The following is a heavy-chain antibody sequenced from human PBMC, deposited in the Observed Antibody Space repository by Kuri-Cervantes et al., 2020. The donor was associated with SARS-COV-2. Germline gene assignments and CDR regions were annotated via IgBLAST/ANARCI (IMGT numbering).Heavy chain of an antibody. Sequence: GSLRLSCTVSGGSISSSSYYWGWIRQPPGKGLEWIGSIYYSGSTYYNPSLKSRVTISVDTSKNQFSLKLSSMTAADTAVYYCARRGAVAGTVPFFDYWGQGTLVTVSS. CDR2: IYYSGST. V-gene: IGHV4-39*01. CDR3: ARRGAVAGTVPFFDY. CDR1: GGSISSSSYY. D-gene: IGHD6-19*01. J-gene: IGHJ4*02.